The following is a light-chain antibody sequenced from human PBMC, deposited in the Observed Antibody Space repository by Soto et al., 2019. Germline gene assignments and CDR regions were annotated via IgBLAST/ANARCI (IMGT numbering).Light chain of an antibody. J-gene: IGKJ1*01. CDR1: QSVSRN. CDR3: QQYNNWPSGT. V-gene: IGKV3-15*01. CDR2: GAS. Sequence: EIVMTQSPATLSVSPGDGATLSCRASQSVSRNLAWYQQKPGQAPRLLIYGASTRATGIPARFSGSGSGTEFTLTISSLQSEDFAVYYCQQYNNWPSGTFGQGTKVEIK.